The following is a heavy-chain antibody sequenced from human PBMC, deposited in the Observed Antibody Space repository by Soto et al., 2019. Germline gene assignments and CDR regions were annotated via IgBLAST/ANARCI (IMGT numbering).Heavy chain of an antibody. CDR3: ASLGSGYYLALDY. J-gene: IGHJ4*02. Sequence: SETLSLTCTVSGGSISSYYWSWIRQPPGKGLEWIGYIYYSGSTNYNPSLKSRVTISVDTSKNQFSLKLSSVTAADTAVYYCASLGSGYYLALDYWGQGTLVTVS. D-gene: IGHD3-22*01. CDR1: GGSISSYY. V-gene: IGHV4-59*01. CDR2: IYYSGST.